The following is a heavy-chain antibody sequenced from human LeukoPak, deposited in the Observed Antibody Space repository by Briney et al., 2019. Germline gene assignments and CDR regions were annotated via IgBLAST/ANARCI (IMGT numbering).Heavy chain of an antibody. CDR3: ASGTFDDYGDYDRGDYFDH. D-gene: IGHD4-17*01. V-gene: IGHV4-39*02. Sequence: SETLTLTCTVSGASISSSSSSWGWVRQPPGKGPEWIGSIYYSGLTYDNPSLKSRVSISVDPSKNHFSLKVSSVTAADTAVYYCASGTFDDYGDYDRGDYFDHWGQGTLVTVSS. CDR2: IYYSGLT. J-gene: IGHJ4*02. CDR1: GASISSSSSS.